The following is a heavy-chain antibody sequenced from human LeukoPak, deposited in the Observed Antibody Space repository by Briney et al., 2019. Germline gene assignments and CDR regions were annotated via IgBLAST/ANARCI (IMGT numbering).Heavy chain of an antibody. V-gene: IGHV1-18*01. D-gene: IGHD6-13*01. J-gene: IGHJ5*02. CDR2: ISTYNTNR. CDR3: AREPQQMVRTDSWFDP. CDR1: GYSFSSYG. Sequence: ASVTVSCKPSGYSFSSYGLSWVRQAPGQGPEWMGWISTYNTNRKYAQRFQDRLTLTTDTSTATAYMELRGLRYNDTAVYYCAREPQQMVRTDSWFDPWGQGTLVTVSS.